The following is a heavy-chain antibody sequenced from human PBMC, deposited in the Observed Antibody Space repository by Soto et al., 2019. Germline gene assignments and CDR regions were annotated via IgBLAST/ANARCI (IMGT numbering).Heavy chain of an antibody. D-gene: IGHD6-6*01. Sequence: QVQLQESGPGLVKPSQTLSLTCSVSGESINSGGYYWSWIRHHPGKGLEGIGYIYDSESAYYNPSLKSRVTISMDTSKNHFAMRLSSVTAADTAVYYCARASSSSSAADYWGQGTQVTVSS. J-gene: IGHJ4*02. CDR1: GESINSGGYY. CDR3: ARASSSSSAADY. V-gene: IGHV4-31*03. CDR2: IYDSESA.